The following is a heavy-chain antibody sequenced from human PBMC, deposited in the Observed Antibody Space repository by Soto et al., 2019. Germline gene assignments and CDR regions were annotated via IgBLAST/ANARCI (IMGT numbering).Heavy chain of an antibody. CDR1: GDSVPSVSEY. CDR2: TYYSGSA. CDR3: ARGVGFGYYYYHMDL. V-gene: IGHV4-61*01. D-gene: IGHD3-10*01. Sequence: QVQLQESGPGLVKPSETLSLTCTVSGDSVPSVSEYWSWIRQPPGKGLEWIGYTYYSGSADYNPSLGSRITISIDTSKNQFSLKLTSVTAADTAVYYCARGVGFGYYYYHMDLWGQGTTVTVSS. J-gene: IGHJ6*02.